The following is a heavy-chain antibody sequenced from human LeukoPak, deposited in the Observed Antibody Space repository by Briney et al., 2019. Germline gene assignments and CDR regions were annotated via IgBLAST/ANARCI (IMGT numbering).Heavy chain of an antibody. CDR3: AKFGTYPVHVSYSYYYLDV. CDR1: GASISAHY. CDR2: VYYTGTT. D-gene: IGHD1-26*01. Sequence: PSETLPLTCTVSGASISAHYWSWIRQPPGKGLEYIGDVYYTGTTNYNPSLQSRVTMSVDTSKNQFSLRLTSVTAADTAVYYCAKFGTYPVHVSYSYYYLDVWGKGTTVTVSS. V-gene: IGHV4-59*11. J-gene: IGHJ6*03.